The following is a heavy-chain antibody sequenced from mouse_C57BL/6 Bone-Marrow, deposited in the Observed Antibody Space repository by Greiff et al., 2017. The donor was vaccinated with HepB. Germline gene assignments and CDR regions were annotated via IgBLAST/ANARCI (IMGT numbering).Heavy chain of an antibody. J-gene: IGHJ4*01. CDR3: TSMITLNYYAKDY. CDR2: IDPENGDT. CDR1: GFNIKDDY. V-gene: IGHV14-4*01. D-gene: IGHD2-4*01. Sequence: VQLQQSGAELVRPGASVKLSCTASGFNIKDDYMHWVKQRPEQGLEWIGWIDPENGDTEYASKFQGKATITVDTSSNTAYLQLSSLTSEDTAVYYCTSMITLNYYAKDYWGQGTSVTVSS.